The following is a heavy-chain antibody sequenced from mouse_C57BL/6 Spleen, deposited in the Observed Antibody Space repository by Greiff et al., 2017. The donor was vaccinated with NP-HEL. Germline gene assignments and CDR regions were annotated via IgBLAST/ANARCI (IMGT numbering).Heavy chain of an antibody. CDR1: GYTFTSYW. CDR3: ARGGNFGNYAMDY. J-gene: IGHJ4*01. V-gene: IGHV1-52*01. Sequence: VQLKQPGAELVRPGSSVKLSCKASGYTFTSYWMHWVKQRPIQGLEWIGNIDPSDSETHYNQKFKDKATLTVDKSSSTAYMQLSSLTSEDSAVYYCARGGNFGNYAMDYWGQGTSVTVSS. CDR2: IDPSDSET.